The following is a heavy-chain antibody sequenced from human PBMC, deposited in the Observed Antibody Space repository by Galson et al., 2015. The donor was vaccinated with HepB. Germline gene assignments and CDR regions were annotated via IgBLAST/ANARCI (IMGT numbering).Heavy chain of an antibody. V-gene: IGHV3-23*01. J-gene: IGHJ4*02. Sequence: SLRLSCAASGFTFSNYPMSWVRQAPGKGLEWVSSVSGTTGITNYADSVKGQFTISRDNSKNTLDLQMNSLRVEDTAIYYCAKGPDGRILVTDVSYWGQGTLVTVSS. D-gene: IGHD2-21*02. CDR3: AKGPDGRILVTDVSY. CDR1: GFTFSNYP. CDR2: VSGTTGIT.